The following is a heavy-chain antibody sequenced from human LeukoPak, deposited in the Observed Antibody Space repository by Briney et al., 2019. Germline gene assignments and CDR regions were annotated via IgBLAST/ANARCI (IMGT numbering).Heavy chain of an antibody. CDR3: ARDNSVGDIAWWFDP. CDR2: INPSGSST. J-gene: IGHJ5*02. D-gene: IGHD3-16*02. CDR1: GYSFTSHY. Sequence: ASVKVSCKASGYSFTSHYMHWVRQAPGQGLEWMGLINPSGSSTLYAQKFQGRVTMTRDMSTTTDHMELSSLRSEDTAVYYCARDNSVGDIAWWFDPWGQGTLVTVSS. V-gene: IGHV1-46*01.